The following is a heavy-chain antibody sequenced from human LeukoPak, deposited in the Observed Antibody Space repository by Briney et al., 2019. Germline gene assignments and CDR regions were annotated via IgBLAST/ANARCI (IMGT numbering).Heavy chain of an antibody. D-gene: IGHD6-13*01. CDR1: GYTFTGYY. CDR2: ISAYNGNT. J-gene: IGHJ4*02. CDR3: AREDPIAAAGTGDY. V-gene: IGHV1-18*04. Sequence: WASVKVSCKASGYTFTGYYMHWVRQAPGQGLEWMGCISAYNGNTNYAQKLQGRVTMTTDTSTSTAYMELRSLRSGDTAVYYCAREDPIAAAGTGDYWGQGTLVTVSS.